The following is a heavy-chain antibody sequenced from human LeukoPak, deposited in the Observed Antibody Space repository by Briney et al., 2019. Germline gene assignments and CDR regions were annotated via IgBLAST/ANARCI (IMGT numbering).Heavy chain of an antibody. Sequence: GGSLRRSCAASGFTFSSYTMSWVRQAPGKGLEWVSTITTSDGNTYYADSVKGRFTVSGDNSKNTLYLQMNSLRAEDTAVYYCAKDGGLWVSAHWGDSWGRGTLVTVSS. V-gene: IGHV3-23*01. CDR3: AKDGGLWVSAHWGDS. J-gene: IGHJ4*02. D-gene: IGHD7-27*01. CDR1: GFTFSSYT. CDR2: ITTSDGNT.